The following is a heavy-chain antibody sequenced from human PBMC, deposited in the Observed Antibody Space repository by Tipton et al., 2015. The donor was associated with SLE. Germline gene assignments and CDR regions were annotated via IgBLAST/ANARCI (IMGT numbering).Heavy chain of an antibody. D-gene: IGHD1-1*01. CDR1: GDSLSGQY. V-gene: IGHV4-34*01. Sequence: TLSLTCNVYGDSLSGQYWSWIRQPPGKGLEWIGEVFRGGSTNYSPSLESRVTITVDMSKNQLSLRLSSVTAADTAVYYCARGILEPGDYWGQGTLVTVSS. CDR2: VFRGGST. CDR3: ARGILEPGDY. J-gene: IGHJ4*02.